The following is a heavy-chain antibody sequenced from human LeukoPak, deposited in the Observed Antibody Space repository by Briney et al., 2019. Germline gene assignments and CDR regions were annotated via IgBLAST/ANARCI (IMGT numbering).Heavy chain of an antibody. CDR3: ARSPDILTGENFDY. D-gene: IGHD3-9*01. Sequence: ASVKVSCKAFGYTFTGYWMHWVRQAPGQGPEWMGVISPSGGSTIYAQKFKGRVTMTRDTSIRTAYMEVSRLRSDDTAVYYCARSPDILTGENFDYWGQGTLVTVSS. V-gene: IGHV1-46*01. J-gene: IGHJ4*02. CDR1: GYTFTGYW. CDR2: ISPSGGST.